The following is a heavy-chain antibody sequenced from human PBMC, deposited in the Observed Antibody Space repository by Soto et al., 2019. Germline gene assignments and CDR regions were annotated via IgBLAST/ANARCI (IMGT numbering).Heavy chain of an antibody. J-gene: IGHJ6*02. CDR3: ARAVSDSYGMDV. CDR1: GYTFTSYD. CDR2: MNPNRGNT. V-gene: IGHV1-8*01. Sequence: QVQLVQSGAEVKKPGASVKVSCKASGYTFTSYDINWVRQATGQGLEWRGWMNPNRGNTGYAQKFQGRVTMTRNSSISTAYMELSSLRSEDTAVYYCARAVSDSYGMDVWGQGTTVTVSS.